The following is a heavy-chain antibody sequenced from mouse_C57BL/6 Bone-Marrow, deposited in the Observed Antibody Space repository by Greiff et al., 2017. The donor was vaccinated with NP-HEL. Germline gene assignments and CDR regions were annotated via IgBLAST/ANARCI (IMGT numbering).Heavy chain of an antibody. CDR1: GYTFTSYW. D-gene: IGHD2-4*01. V-gene: IGHV1-64*01. Sequence: VQLQQSGAELVKPGASVKLSCKASGYTFTSYWMHWVKQRPGQGLEWIGMIHPNSGSTNYNEKFKSKATLTVDKSSSTAYMQLSSLTSEDSAVYYCAREGLRGYAMDYWGQGTSVTVSS. CDR3: AREGLRGYAMDY. J-gene: IGHJ4*01. CDR2: IHPNSGST.